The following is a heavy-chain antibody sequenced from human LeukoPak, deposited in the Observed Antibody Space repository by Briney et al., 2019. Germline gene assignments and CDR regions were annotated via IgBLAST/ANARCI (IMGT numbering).Heavy chain of an antibody. Sequence: SVKVSCKASGGTFSSYAISWVRQAPGQGLEWMGGIIPIFGTANYAQKFQGRVTITADESTSTAYMELSSLRSEDTAVYYCASPNGGNGRFSGHHYFDYWGQGTLVTVSS. J-gene: IGHJ4*02. CDR1: GGTFSSYA. CDR2: IIPIFGTA. CDR3: ASPNGGNGRFSGHHYFDY. V-gene: IGHV1-69*13. D-gene: IGHD2-8*01.